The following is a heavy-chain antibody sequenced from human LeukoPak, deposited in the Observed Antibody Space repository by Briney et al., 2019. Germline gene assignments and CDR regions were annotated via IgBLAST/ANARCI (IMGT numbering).Heavy chain of an antibody. CDR3: AKFRGSSSWYYSFDC. Sequence: GGSLRLSCAASGFTFSSYAMSWVRQAPGKGLEWVSAISGSGGSTYYADSAKGRFTISRDNSKNTLYLQMNSLRAEDTAVYYCAKFRGSSSWYYSFDCWGQGTLVTVSS. J-gene: IGHJ4*02. V-gene: IGHV3-23*01. CDR2: ISGSGGST. D-gene: IGHD6-13*01. CDR1: GFTFSSYA.